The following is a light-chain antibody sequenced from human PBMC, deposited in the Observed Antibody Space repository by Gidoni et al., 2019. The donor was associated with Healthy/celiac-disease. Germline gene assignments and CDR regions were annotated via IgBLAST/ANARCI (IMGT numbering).Light chain of an antibody. Sequence: DIQMITSPSSLSASVGDRVTITCQASQDISNYLYWYQQQPGKAPKLLIYDVSNLETGVPSRFPGSGSRTDFTFTIRSLQPEHIATYYCQLYDNLLTFGAESKLEIK. CDR2: DVS. CDR3: QLYDNLLT. V-gene: IGKV1-33*01. CDR1: QDISNY. J-gene: IGKJ4*01.